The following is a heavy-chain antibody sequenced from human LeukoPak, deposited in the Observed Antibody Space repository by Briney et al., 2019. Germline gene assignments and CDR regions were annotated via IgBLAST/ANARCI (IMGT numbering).Heavy chain of an antibody. Sequence: GASVKVSCKTSGYTFADYFIHRVRQAPGQGLELMGRINANSSGTAYQQKFHGRVTITRDTSISTAYVEVNWLISDDTAIYYCARDVSSTPNWEFDYWGQGTLVTVSS. J-gene: IGHJ4*02. CDR1: GYTFADYF. D-gene: IGHD1-26*01. CDR3: ARDVSSTPNWEFDY. V-gene: IGHV1-2*06. CDR2: INANSSGT.